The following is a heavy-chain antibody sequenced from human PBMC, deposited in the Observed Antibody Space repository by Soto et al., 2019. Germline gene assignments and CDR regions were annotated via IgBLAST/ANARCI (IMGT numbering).Heavy chain of an antibody. CDR3: ATSWGWSGSRSYYYYYGMDV. CDR2: ISGSGGST. V-gene: IGHV3-23*01. Sequence: GGSLRLSCAASGFTFSSYAMSWVRQAPGKGLEWVSAISGSGGSTYYADSVKGRFTISRDNSKNTLYLQMNSLRAEDMAVYYCATSWGWSGSRSYYYYYGMDVWGQGTPVTVSS. D-gene: IGHD3-3*01. J-gene: IGHJ6*02. CDR1: GFTFSSYA.